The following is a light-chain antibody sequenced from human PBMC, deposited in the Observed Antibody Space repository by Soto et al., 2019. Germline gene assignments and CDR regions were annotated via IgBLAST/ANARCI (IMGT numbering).Light chain of an antibody. CDR2: DAS. CDR1: QSVSGY. J-gene: IGKJ5*01. Sequence: EVVLTQSPATLSLSPGERATLSCRSSQSVSGYLAWYQQKPGQAPRLLIYDASNRATGIPARFSGGGSGTDFTLTISSLEPEDFGVYFCQQRHNWPITFGQGTRLDIK. V-gene: IGKV3-11*01. CDR3: QQRHNWPIT.